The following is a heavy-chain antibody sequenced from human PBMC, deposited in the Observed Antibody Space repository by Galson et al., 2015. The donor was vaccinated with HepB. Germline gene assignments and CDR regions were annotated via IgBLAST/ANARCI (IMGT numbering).Heavy chain of an antibody. CDR3: AKDRFSSSPHAAFDI. CDR2: ISGSGGTT. J-gene: IGHJ3*02. Sequence: SLRLSCAASGFTFSSYAMTWVRQAPGKGLEWVSAISGSGGTTYYADSVKGRFTISRDNSKNTLYLHMNSLRAEDTAVYYCAKDRFSSSPHAAFDIWGQGTVVTVSS. D-gene: IGHD6-13*01. CDR1: GFTFSSYA. V-gene: IGHV3-23*01.